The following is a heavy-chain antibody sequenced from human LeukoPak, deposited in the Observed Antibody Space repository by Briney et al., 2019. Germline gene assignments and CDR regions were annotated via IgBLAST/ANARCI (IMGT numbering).Heavy chain of an antibody. V-gene: IGHV3-66*01. D-gene: IGHD3-3*01. CDR1: GFTVSSNY. CDR3: ARDRGTYDFWSGYSSSSYFDY. Sequence: GGSLRVSRAASGFTVSSNYMSWVRQAPGKGLEWVSVIYSGGSTYYADSVKGRFTISRDNSKNTLYLQMNSLRAEDTAVYYCARDRGTYDFWSGYSSSSYFDYWGHGSPVIVSS. J-gene: IGHJ4*01. CDR2: IYSGGST.